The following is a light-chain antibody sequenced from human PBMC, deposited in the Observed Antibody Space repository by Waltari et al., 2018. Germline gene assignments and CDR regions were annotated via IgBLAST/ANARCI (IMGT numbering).Light chain of an antibody. V-gene: IGLV2-23*01. CDR2: EGN. J-gene: IGLJ2*01. CDR3: SSNAGRGIV. CDR1: SSAAWSYDL. Sequence: QSALTPPASASGSPGQSITVSCTGASSAAWSYDLVCWYQQHPGKAPKSIIYEGNKRPSGVSNRFSGFKSGNTASLTISGLQAEDEAEYYCSSNAGRGIVFGGGTKLTVL.